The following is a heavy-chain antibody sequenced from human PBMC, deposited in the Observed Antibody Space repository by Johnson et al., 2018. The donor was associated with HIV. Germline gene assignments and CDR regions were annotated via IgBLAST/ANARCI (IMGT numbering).Heavy chain of an antibody. Sequence: QVQLVESGGGVVQPGRSLRLSCAASGFTFSSYAMHWVRQAPGKGLEWVAVISYDGSNKYYAESVKGRFTISRDNSKNTLYLQMNSLRAEDTAVYYCARGYCSGGSCYSEYAFDIWGQGTMVTVSS. CDR2: ISYDGSNK. CDR1: GFTFSSYA. CDR3: ARGYCSGGSCYSEYAFDI. J-gene: IGHJ3*02. D-gene: IGHD2-15*01. V-gene: IGHV3-30-3*01.